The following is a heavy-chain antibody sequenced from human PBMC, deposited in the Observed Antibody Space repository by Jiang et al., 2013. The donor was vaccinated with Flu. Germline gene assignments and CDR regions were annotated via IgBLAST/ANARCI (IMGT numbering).Heavy chain of an antibody. CDR2: IYYSGST. D-gene: IGHD6-13*01. V-gene: IGHV4-39*01. Sequence: GLVKPSETLSLTCTVSGGSISSSSYYWGWIRQPPGKGLEWIGSIYYSGSTYYNPSLKSRVTISVDTSKNQFSLKLSSVTAADTAVYYCARRGRSSWYYSHFDYWGQGTLVTVSS. CDR1: GGSISSSSYY. CDR3: ARRGRSSWYYSHFDY. J-gene: IGHJ4*02.